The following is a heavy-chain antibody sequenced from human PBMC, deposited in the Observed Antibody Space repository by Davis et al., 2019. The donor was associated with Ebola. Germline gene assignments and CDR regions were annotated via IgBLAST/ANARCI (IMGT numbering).Heavy chain of an antibody. CDR3: ARYRWGDNTHYFDY. V-gene: IGHV4-31*03. J-gene: IGHJ4*02. CDR1: GSASSRARYS. D-gene: IGHD4-23*01. CDR2: IYYSGST. Sequence: SETLSLTCTVSGSASSRARYSWSSSGQSPGKGLEWIGYIYYSGSTYFNPSLKSRVTISVDTSKNQFSLKLSSVTAADTDVYYCARYRWGDNTHYFDYWGQGTLVTVAS.